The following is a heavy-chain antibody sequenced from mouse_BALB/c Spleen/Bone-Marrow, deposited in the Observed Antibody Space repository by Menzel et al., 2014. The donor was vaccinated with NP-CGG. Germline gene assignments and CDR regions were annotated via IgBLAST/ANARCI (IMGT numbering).Heavy chain of an antibody. CDR3: ARTWEFAY. CDR2: IYPGDGVT. J-gene: IGHJ3*01. D-gene: IGHD4-1*01. CDR1: GYTFTSYW. Sequence: VQLQQSGAELARPGASVKLSCKASGYTFTSYWMQWVKQRPGQGLEWIGAIYPGDGVTRYTQKFKGKATLTADKSSSTAYMQLSSLASEDSAVYYCARTWEFAYWGQGTLVTVSA. V-gene: IGHV1-87*01.